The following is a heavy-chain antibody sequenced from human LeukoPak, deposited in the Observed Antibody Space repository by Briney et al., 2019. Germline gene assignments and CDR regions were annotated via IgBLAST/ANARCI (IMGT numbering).Heavy chain of an antibody. D-gene: IGHD6-13*01. Sequence: ASVKVSCKASGYTFTSYAMHWVRQAPGQRLEWMGWINAGNGNTKYSQEFQGRVTITRDTSASTAYMELSSLRSEDMAVYYCARGAPLAAAGTPDYYYYYMDVWGKGTTVTVSS. CDR3: ARGAPLAAAGTPDYYYYYMDV. CDR2: INAGNGNT. CDR1: GYTFTSYA. J-gene: IGHJ6*03. V-gene: IGHV1-3*03.